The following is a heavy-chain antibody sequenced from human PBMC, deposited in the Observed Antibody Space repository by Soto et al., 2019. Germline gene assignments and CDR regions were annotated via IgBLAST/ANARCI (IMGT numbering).Heavy chain of an antibody. V-gene: IGHV1-18*01. CDR3: ARGLGGSGWYGLDY. J-gene: IGHJ4*02. D-gene: IGHD6-19*01. CDR2: ISAYNGNT. CDR1: GYTFTSYG. Sequence: QVQLVQSGAEVKEPGASVKVSCKASGYTFTSYGISWVRQAPGQGLEWMGWISAYNGNTNYVQNFQGRVTMTTDTSTSTVYMELRSLRSDDTAVYYCARGLGGSGWYGLDYWGQGTLVTVSS.